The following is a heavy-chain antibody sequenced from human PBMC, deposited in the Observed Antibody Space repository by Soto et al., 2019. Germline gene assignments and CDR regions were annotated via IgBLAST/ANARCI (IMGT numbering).Heavy chain of an antibody. V-gene: IGHV3-11*06. CDR2: TSSSSSYT. J-gene: IGHJ3*02. D-gene: IGHD2-2*01. CDR1: GFTFRGYY. Sequence: PGGSLRLSCAASGFTFRGYYMNWIRQAPGKGLEWASYTSSSSSYTNYADSVKGRFTISRDNAKNSLYLQMNSLRAEDTAVYYCATWAPNCNSASCYWDLTDAHAFDIWGQGTMVTVSS. CDR3: ATWAPNCNSASCYWDLTDAHAFDI.